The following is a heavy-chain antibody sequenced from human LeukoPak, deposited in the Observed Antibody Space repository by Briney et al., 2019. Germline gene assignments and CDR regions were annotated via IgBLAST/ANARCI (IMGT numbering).Heavy chain of an antibody. V-gene: IGHV3-21*04. J-gene: IGHJ4*02. Sequence: PGGSLRLSCLASGFTFNTYAMNWVRQAPGGGLEWVAALSGDRSHIYHADSVMGRSTISRDNVKNSLYLQMNSLRADDTAVYYCTRDLYSMYAKWGQGTLVTVSS. CDR1: GFTFNTYA. D-gene: IGHD2-8*01. CDR3: TRDLYSMYAK. CDR2: LSGDRSHI.